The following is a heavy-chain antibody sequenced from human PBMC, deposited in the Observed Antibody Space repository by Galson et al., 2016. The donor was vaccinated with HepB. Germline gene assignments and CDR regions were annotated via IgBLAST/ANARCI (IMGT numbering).Heavy chain of an antibody. CDR2: ISGSGATI. CDR3: AKDSWWVPGVIIDFDD. J-gene: IGHJ4*02. D-gene: IGHD3-10*01. CDR1: GFYFYSYA. Sequence: SLRLSCATSGFYFYSYALSWVRQAPGKGLEWISTISGSGATIYYADPVNGRFPISKDSSQDVLYLQMNSLRVEDTAMYYCAKDSWWVPGVIIDFDDWGQGTLVTVSS. V-gene: IGHV3-23*01.